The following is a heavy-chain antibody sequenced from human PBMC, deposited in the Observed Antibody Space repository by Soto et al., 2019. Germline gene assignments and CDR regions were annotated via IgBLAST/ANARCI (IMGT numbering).Heavy chain of an antibody. V-gene: IGHV4-59*01. CDR1: GGSISSYY. CDR3: ARDLLGSSSFTDYYYCYGMDV. Sequence: SETLSLTCTVSGGSISSYYWSWIRQPPGKGLEWIGYIYYSGSTNYNPSLKSRVTISVDTSKNQFSLKLSSVTAADTAVYYCARDLLGSSSFTDYYYCYGMDVWGQGTTVTVSS. J-gene: IGHJ6*02. D-gene: IGHD6-6*01. CDR2: IYYSGST.